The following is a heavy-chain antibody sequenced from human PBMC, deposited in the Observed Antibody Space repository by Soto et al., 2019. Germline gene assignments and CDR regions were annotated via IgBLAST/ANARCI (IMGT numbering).Heavy chain of an antibody. Sequence: PSETLSLTCTVSGGSISSYYWSWIRQPPGKGLEWIGYIYYSGSTNYNPSLKSRVTISVDTSKNQFSLKLSSVTAADTAVYYCARVVFRGYESYYFDYWGQGTLVTVSS. CDR3: ARVVFRGYESYYFDY. D-gene: IGHD5-12*01. CDR2: IYYSGST. V-gene: IGHV4-59*01. CDR1: GGSISSYY. J-gene: IGHJ4*02.